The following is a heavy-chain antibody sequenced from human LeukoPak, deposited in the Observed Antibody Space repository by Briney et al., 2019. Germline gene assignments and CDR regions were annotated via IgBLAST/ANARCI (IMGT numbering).Heavy chain of an antibody. Sequence: GESLKISCEASGYSFTSYWIGWVRQMPGKGLEWVALIYPVDSDTRYNPSFQGQVTISADKSINTVCLQWNSLKASDSAMYYCARHRGTIFGMVMYNWFDPWGQGTLVTVSS. J-gene: IGHJ5*02. D-gene: IGHD3-3*01. CDR3: ARHRGTIFGMVMYNWFDP. V-gene: IGHV5-51*01. CDR1: GYSFTSYW. CDR2: IYPVDSDT.